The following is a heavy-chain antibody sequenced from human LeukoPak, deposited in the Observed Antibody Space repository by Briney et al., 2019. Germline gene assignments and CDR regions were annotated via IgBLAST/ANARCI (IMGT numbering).Heavy chain of an antibody. J-gene: IGHJ4*02. CDR2: ISWNSGSI. D-gene: IGHD5-18*01. Sequence: GGSLRLSCAASGFTFDDYGMHWVRHAPGKGLEWVSGISWNSGSIVYADTVKGRFTISRDNAKNTLYLQMNSLRADDMALYYCTKASGYSSGAVDYWGQGTLITVSS. CDR3: TKASGYSSGAVDY. CDR1: GFTFDDYG. V-gene: IGHV3-9*03.